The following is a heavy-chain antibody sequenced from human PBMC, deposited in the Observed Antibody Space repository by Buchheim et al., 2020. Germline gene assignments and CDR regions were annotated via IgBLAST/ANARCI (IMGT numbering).Heavy chain of an antibody. D-gene: IGHD4-23*01. CDR2: ISGSGGST. CDR1: GFTFSTYA. Sequence: EVQLLESGGGLVQPGGSLRLSCAASGFTFSTYAVTWVRQAPGKGLEWVSAISGSGGSTYYADSVKGRFTISRDTSTNTPYLQMNSLRADDTAVYYCAKYRTTVVTPGAFDYWGQGTL. J-gene: IGHJ4*02. V-gene: IGHV3-23*01. CDR3: AKYRTTVVTPGAFDY.